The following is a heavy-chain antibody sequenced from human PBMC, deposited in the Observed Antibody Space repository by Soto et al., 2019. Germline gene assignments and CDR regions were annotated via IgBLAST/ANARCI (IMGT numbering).Heavy chain of an antibody. V-gene: IGHV3-30*18. Sequence: GGSLRLSCAASGFTFSSYGMHWVRQAPGKGLEWVAVISYDGSNKYYADSVKGRFTISRDNSKNTLYLQMNSLRAEDTAVYYWAKEPRLYYYDSSGYPPPPPYFQHWGQGTLVTVSS. CDR2: ISYDGSNK. J-gene: IGHJ1*01. CDR3: AKEPRLYYYDSSGYPPPPPYFQH. CDR1: GFTFSSYG. D-gene: IGHD3-22*01.